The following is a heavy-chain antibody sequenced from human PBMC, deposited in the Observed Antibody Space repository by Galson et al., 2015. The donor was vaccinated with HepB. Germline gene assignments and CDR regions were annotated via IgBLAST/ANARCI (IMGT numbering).Heavy chain of an antibody. CDR3: ATKDKNAFDI. CDR1: GYTFTSYD. J-gene: IGHJ3*02. CDR2: INPGGGST. Sequence: SVKVSCKASGYTFTSYDINWVRQAPGQGLEWMGIINPGGGSTTYAHKFQGRVAMTRDTSTSTVFMELSSLRSEDTAVYYCATKDKNAFDIWGRGTMVTVSS. V-gene: IGHV1-46*03.